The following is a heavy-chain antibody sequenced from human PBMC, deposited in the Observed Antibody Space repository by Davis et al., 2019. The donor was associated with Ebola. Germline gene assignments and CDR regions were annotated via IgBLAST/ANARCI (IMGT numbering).Heavy chain of an antibody. CDR2: INPHNGNT. D-gene: IGHD1-26*01. CDR1: GYTFTNYG. Sequence: ASVKVSCKASGYTFTNYGITWVRQAPGQGLEWMGWINPHNGNTNYAQNVQGRVTMTTDTSTSTAYMELRSLRSDDTAVYYCARGGGSYSVDYWGQGTLVTVSS. V-gene: IGHV1-18*04. J-gene: IGHJ4*02. CDR3: ARGGGSYSVDY.